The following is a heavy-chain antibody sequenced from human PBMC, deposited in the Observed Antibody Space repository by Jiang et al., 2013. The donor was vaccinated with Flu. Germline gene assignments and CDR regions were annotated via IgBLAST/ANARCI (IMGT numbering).Heavy chain of an antibody. D-gene: IGHD3-16*01. V-gene: IGHV4-38-2*01. CDR2: IIHSGST. CDR3: ARVSLRRFASYFDY. J-gene: IGHJ4*02. Sequence: TLSLTCGVSGYSISSGYYWAWIRQPPGRGLEWIGSIIHSGSTYYNPSLKSRVTISIDTSKNQFSLNLRSVTAAETAVYYCARVSLRRFASYFDYWGQGTLVTVSS. CDR1: GYSISSGYY.